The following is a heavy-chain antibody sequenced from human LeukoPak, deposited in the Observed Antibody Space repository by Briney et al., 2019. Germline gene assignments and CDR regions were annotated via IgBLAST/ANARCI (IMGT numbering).Heavy chain of an antibody. D-gene: IGHD1-1*01. J-gene: IGHJ6*02. CDR3: ARRVPPGRDKRGGMDV. Sequence: PSQTLSLTCTVSGGSISSYYWSWIRQPPGKGLEWIGYIYYSGSTNYNPSLKSRVTISVDTSKNQFSLKLSSVTAADTAVYYCARRVPPGRDKRGGMDVWGQGTTVTVSS. CDR2: IYYSGST. CDR1: GGSISSYY. V-gene: IGHV4-59*08.